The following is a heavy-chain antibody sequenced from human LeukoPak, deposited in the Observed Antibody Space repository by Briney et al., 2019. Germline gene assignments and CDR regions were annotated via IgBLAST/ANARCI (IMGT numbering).Heavy chain of an antibody. CDR2: LTPSGGSP. J-gene: IGHJ4*02. CDR3: ARGHRDSGYYRPFFDY. D-gene: IGHD6-25*01. Sequence: ASVKVSCKASGYMLSRYYMHWVRQAPGQGLEWMGILTPSGGSPTYAQKFQGRVTMTRDTSTTTFYMEIHSLRSDDTAIYYCARGHRDSGYYRPFFDYWGQGTLVTVSS. CDR1: GYMLSRYY. V-gene: IGHV1-46*01.